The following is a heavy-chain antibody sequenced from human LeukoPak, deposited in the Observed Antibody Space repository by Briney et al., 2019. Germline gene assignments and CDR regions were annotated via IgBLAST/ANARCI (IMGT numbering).Heavy chain of an antibody. CDR3: ARGRVWFDY. D-gene: IGHD6-6*01. CDR2: IYYSGST. CDR1: GGSISSYY. J-gene: IGHJ4*02. V-gene: IGHV4-59*01. Sequence: TSETLSLTCTVSGGSISSYYWSWIRQPPGKALEWIGYIYYSGSTNNNPSLKSRVTISVDTSKNQFSLKLSSVTAADTAVYYCARGRVWFDYWGQGTLVTVSS.